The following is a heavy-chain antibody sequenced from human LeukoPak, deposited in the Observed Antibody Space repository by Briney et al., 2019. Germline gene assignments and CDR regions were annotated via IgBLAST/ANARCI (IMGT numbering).Heavy chain of an antibody. CDR1: GFIFSSYA. Sequence: GGSLRLSCSSSGFIFSSYAIHWVRQAAGKGLEYVSGISSNGGSTYYADSVKGRFTISRDNSKNTLYLQMSSLRAEDTAVYYCVKGYCSSTSCYAFDYWGQGTLVTVSS. CDR2: ISSNGGST. D-gene: IGHD2-2*01. J-gene: IGHJ4*02. V-gene: IGHV3-64D*09. CDR3: VKGYCSSTSCYAFDY.